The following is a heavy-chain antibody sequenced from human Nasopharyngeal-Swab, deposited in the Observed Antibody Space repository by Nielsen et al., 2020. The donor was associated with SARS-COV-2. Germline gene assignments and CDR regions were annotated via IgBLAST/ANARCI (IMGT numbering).Heavy chain of an antibody. D-gene: IGHD4-17*01. J-gene: IGHJ4*02. CDR3: TTLTTVLVHNDY. CDR1: GFTFGDYA. Sequence: GESLKISCTASGFTFGDYAMSWVRQAPGKGLEWVGFIRSKAYGGTTEYAASVKGRFTISRDDSKSTAYLQMNSLKTEDTAVYYCTTLTTVLVHNDYWGQGALVTVSS. CDR2: IRSKAYGGTT. V-gene: IGHV3-49*04.